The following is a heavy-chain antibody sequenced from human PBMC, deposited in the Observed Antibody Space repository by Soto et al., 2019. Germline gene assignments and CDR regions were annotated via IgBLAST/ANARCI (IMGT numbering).Heavy chain of an antibody. CDR2: IKSNAEGGTA. V-gene: IGHV3-15*01. J-gene: IGHJ4*02. CDR3: TTFSWNWLPSYLDI. D-gene: IGHD1-7*01. CDR1: GFPFREAW. Sequence: EARLVESGGGLVKPGESLRLSCAASGFPFREAWMNWVRLTPGKGLEWVGRIKSNAEGGTADYAAPVRGRFTISRADATKTLYLQMNSLRAEDTGIYYCTTFSWNWLPSYLDIWGQGTHVTVSS.